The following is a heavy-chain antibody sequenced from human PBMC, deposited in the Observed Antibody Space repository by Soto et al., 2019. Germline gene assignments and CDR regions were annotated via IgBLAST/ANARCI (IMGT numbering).Heavy chain of an antibody. CDR3: ARSGLGYCTNGVCYRFDP. D-gene: IGHD2-8*01. J-gene: IGHJ5*02. CDR1: GGTFSSYA. Sequence: SVKVSCKASGGTFSSYAISWVRQAPGQGLEWMGGIIPIFGTANYAQKFQGRVTITADESTSTAYMELSSLRSEDTAVYYCARSGLGYCTNGVCYRFDPWGQGTLVTVSS. CDR2: IIPIFGTA. V-gene: IGHV1-69*13.